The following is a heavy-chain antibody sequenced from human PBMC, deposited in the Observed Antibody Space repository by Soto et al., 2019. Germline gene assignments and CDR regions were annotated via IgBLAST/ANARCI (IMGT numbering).Heavy chain of an antibody. J-gene: IGHJ6*02. D-gene: IGHD4-4*01. CDR3: ARDLGDDYSNYPSYYYYGMDV. CDR1: GFTVSSNY. Sequence: PGGSLRLSCAASGFTVSSNYMGWVRQAPGKGLEWVSVMYNGGSKYYADSVKGRFTISRDNSKNTLYLQMNSLRAGDTAVYYCARDLGDDYSNYPSYYYYGMDVWGQGTTVTVSS. CDR2: MYNGGSK. V-gene: IGHV3-66*01.